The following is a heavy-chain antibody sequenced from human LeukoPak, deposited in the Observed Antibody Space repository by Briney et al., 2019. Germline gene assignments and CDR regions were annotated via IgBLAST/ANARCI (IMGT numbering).Heavy chain of an antibody. CDR3: VRASGPFDI. CDR2: ISSDGNSK. CDR1: GFTFSSYG. V-gene: IGHV3-30*19. J-gene: IGHJ3*02. D-gene: IGHD1-26*01. Sequence: PGGSLRLSCAASGFTFSSYGMHWVRQAPGKGLEWVAVISSDGNSKNFALSVKGRFAISRDNSKNTLFLQMNNLRSEDTAVYFCVRASGPFDIWGQGTMVTVSS.